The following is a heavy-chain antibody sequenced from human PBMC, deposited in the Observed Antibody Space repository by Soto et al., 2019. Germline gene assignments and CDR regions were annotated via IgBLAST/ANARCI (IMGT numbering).Heavy chain of an antibody. V-gene: IGHV3-30*18. J-gene: IGHJ4*02. Sequence: GGSLRLSCAASGFTFSSYGMHWVRQAPGKGLEWVAVISYDGSNKYYADSVKGRFTISRDNSKNTLYLQMNSLRAEDTAVYYCAKDSSLAGYSSGCSDYWGQGTLVTVSS. CDR1: GFTFSSYG. CDR3: AKDSSLAGYSSGCSDY. CDR2: ISYDGSNK. D-gene: IGHD6-19*01.